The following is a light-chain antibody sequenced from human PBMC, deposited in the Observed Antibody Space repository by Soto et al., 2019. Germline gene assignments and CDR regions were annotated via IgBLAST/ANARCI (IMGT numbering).Light chain of an antibody. CDR3: QHRHSYPVT. CDR1: QDINSY. V-gene: IGKV1-9*01. Sequence: DIQLTQSPSFLSASVGDRVTISCRASQDINSYLAWYQQKAGKAPKLLIHTASTLQSGVPSRFSGSGSGTEFTLTISSLQAEDVATYYCQHRHSYPVTFGGGTKVDI. CDR2: TAS. J-gene: IGKJ4*01.